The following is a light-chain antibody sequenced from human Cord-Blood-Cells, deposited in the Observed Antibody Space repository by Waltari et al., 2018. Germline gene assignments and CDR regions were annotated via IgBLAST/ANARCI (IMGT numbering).Light chain of an antibody. V-gene: IGLV2-14*01. Sequence: SALTEPASVSGSPGQSSTLSCTRTCSVVGDYNYFSWYQQHPGKAPKLMIYEVSNRSSGVSNRFSGSKSGNTASLTISGLQAEDEADYYCSSYTSSSTWVFGGGTKLTVL. CDR2: EVS. J-gene: IGLJ3*02. CDR1: CSVVGDYNY. CDR3: SSYTSSSTWV.